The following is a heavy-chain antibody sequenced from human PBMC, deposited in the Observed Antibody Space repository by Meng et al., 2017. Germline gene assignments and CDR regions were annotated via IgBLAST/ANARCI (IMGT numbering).Heavy chain of an antibody. CDR3: AGARMEMATITPYYFDY. D-gene: IGHD5-24*01. CDR1: GGSISSGSYY. CDR2: IYTSGST. V-gene: IGHV4-61*02. Sequence: SETLSLTCTVSGGSISSGSYYWSWIRQPAGKGREWIGRIYTSGSTNYNPSLKSRVTISVDTSKNQFSLKRSSVTAADTAVYYCAGARMEMATITPYYFDYWGQGTLVTVSS. J-gene: IGHJ4*02.